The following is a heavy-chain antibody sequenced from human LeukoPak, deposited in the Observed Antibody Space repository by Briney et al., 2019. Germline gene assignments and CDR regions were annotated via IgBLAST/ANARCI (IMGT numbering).Heavy chain of an antibody. J-gene: IGHJ4*02. Sequence: SETLSLTCAVYGGSFSGYYWSWIRQPPGKGLEWIGEINHSGSPNYNPSLKSRVTISVDTSKNQFSLKLSSVTAADTAVYYCARTRGYNVYYYDSSGYSFDYWGQGTLVTVSS. CDR2: INHSGSP. V-gene: IGHV4-34*01. CDR3: ARTRGYNVYYYDSSGYSFDY. CDR1: GGSFSGYY. D-gene: IGHD3-22*01.